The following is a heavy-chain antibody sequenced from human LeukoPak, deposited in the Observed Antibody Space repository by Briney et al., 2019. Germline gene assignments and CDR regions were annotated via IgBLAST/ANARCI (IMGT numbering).Heavy chain of an antibody. CDR2: IKQDGSEK. Sequence: GGSLRLSCTTAGFTFGDYGLTWVRQAPGKGLEWVANIKQDGSEKYYVDSVKGRFTISRDNAKNSLYLQMNSLRAEDTAVYYCARSGIRAVAGRGFDYWGQGTLVTVSS. CDR1: GFTFGDYG. V-gene: IGHV3-7*01. D-gene: IGHD6-19*01. J-gene: IGHJ4*02. CDR3: ARSGIRAVAGRGFDY.